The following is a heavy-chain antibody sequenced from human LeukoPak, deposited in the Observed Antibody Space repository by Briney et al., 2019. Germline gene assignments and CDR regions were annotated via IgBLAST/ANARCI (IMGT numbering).Heavy chain of an antibody. V-gene: IGHV3-23*01. Sequence: GGTLRLSCAASGFTFSSYGMSWVRQAPGKGLEWVSAISGSGGSTYYADSVKGRFTISRDNSKNTLYLQMNSLRAEDTGVYYCARADPYYDTLPGGWFDPWGQGTLVTVSS. CDR1: GFTFSSYG. D-gene: IGHD3-9*01. CDR2: ISGSGGST. CDR3: ARADPYYDTLPGGWFDP. J-gene: IGHJ5*02.